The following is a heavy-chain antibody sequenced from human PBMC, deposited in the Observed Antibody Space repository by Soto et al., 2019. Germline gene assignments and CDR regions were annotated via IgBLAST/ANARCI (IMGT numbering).Heavy chain of an antibody. V-gene: IGHV3-23*01. D-gene: IGHD3-22*01. CDR3: AKGPRMIPTLFDY. J-gene: IGHJ4*02. CDR2: ISGSGGST. CDR1: GFTFSSYA. Sequence: LRLSCAASGFTFSSYAMSWVRQAPGKGLEWVSAISGSGGSTYYADSVKGRFTISRDNSKNTLYLQMNSLRAEDTAVYYCAKGPRMIPTLFDYWGQGTLVTVSS.